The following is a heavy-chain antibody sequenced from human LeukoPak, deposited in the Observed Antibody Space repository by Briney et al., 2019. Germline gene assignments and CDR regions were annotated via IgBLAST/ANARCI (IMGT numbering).Heavy chain of an antibody. D-gene: IGHD3-10*01. Sequence: KTGGSLRLSCAASGFTFSSYGMNWVRQAPGKGLEWVSSISSSSTYIYYADSVKGRFTISRDNAQNSLYLQMDSLRAEDTAVYVCARDLQFHGVPYGVDVWGQGTTVTVSS. CDR2: ISSSSTYI. J-gene: IGHJ6*02. V-gene: IGHV3-21*01. CDR1: GFTFSSYG. CDR3: ARDLQFHGVPYGVDV.